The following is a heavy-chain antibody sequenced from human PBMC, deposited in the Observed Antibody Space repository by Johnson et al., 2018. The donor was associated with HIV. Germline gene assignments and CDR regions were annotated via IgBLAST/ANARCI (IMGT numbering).Heavy chain of an antibody. CDR1: GFTFSSYW. J-gene: IGHJ3*02. Sequence: QVQLVESGGGLVQPGGSLRLSCAASGFTFSSYWMSWVRQAPGKGLEWVAVISYDGSNKYYADSVKGRFTMSRDNAKKSLYLQMNSLRAEDTALYYCAKDMSQEITIFGVAAHKGDAFDIWGQGTMVSVSS. CDR2: ISYDGSNK. CDR3: AKDMSQEITIFGVAAHKGDAFDI. D-gene: IGHD3-3*01. V-gene: IGHV3-30*18.